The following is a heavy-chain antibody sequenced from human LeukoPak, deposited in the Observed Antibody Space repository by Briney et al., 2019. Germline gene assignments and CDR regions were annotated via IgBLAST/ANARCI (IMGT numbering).Heavy chain of an antibody. V-gene: IGHV4-34*01. CDR2: INHSGST. CDR1: GGSFSGYY. D-gene: IGHD3-3*01. J-gene: IGHJ4*02. CDR3: ARGINYDFWSGYYFDY. Sequence: SETLSLTCAVYGGSFSGYYWSWIRQPPGKGLEWIGEINHSGSTNYNPSLKSRVTISVDTSKNQFPLKLSSVTAADTAVYYCARGINYDFWSGYYFDYWGQGTLVTVSS.